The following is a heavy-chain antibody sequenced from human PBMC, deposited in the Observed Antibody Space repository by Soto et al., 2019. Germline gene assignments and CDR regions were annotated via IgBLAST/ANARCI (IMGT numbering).Heavy chain of an antibody. CDR3: ARDPRLVIYFDAITYWAGFDS. J-gene: IGHJ4*02. CDR1: GYTFTNFA. CDR2: INTVKGNT. Sequence: ASVKVSCKASGYTFTNFAIHWVRQAPGKGGQGMGWINTVKGNTRYSRNFQVRVTITRDTTAKTAFLELRRQTSEDTDVYFCARDPRLVIYFDAITYWAGFDSWGRGTLVTVSS. D-gene: IGHD2-8*01. V-gene: IGHV1-3*04.